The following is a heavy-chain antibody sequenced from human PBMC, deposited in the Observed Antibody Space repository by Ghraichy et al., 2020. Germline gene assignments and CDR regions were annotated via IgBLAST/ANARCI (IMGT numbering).Heavy chain of an antibody. D-gene: IGHD5-12*01. J-gene: IGHJ4*02. CDR1: GSSMRSSSYF. CDR3: ASEYSASEFDY. CDR2: VSSSGAT. V-gene: IGHV4-39*01. Sequence: GSLNISCSVSGSSMRSSSYFWGWIRQPPGEGLEWIGSVSSSGATYYNPSLQSRVAMSVDKSKNQFFLRLTPVTAADTALYFCASEYSASEFDYWGQGILVNVSS.